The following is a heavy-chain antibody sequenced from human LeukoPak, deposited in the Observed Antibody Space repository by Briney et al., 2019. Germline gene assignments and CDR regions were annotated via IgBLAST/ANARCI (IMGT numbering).Heavy chain of an antibody. CDR2: ISGSGGST. CDR3: AKDPGIAVAGTEDDAFDI. D-gene: IGHD6-19*01. CDR1: GFTFSSYA. J-gene: IGHJ3*02. V-gene: IGHV3-23*01. Sequence: AGGSLRLSCAVSGFTFSSYAMSWVRQAPGKGLEWVSAISGSGGSTYYADSVKGRFTISRDNSKNTLYLQMNSLRAEDTAVYYCAKDPGIAVAGTEDDAFDIWGQGTMVTVSS.